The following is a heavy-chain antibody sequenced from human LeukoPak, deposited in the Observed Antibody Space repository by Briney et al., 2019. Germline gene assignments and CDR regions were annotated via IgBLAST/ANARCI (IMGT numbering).Heavy chain of an antibody. D-gene: IGHD3-9*01. J-gene: IGHJ6*03. CDR2: IYTSGST. CDR3: ARDYDILTGPIYYMDV. V-gene: IGHV4-4*07. Sequence: PSXTLSLTCTVSGGSISSYYWSWIRQPAGKGLEWIGRIYTSGSTNYNPSLKSRVTMSVDTSNNQFSLKLSSVTAADTAVYYCARDYDILTGPIYYMDVWGKGTTVTVSS. CDR1: GGSISSYY.